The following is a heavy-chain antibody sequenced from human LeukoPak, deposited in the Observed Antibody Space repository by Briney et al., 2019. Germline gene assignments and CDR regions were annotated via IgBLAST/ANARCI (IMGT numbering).Heavy chain of an antibody. J-gene: IGHJ4*02. D-gene: IGHD6-13*01. V-gene: IGHV3-23*01. CDR2: ISGSGGST. CDR1: GFTFSSYA. Sequence: GGSLRLSCAASGFTFSSYAMSWVRQAPGKGLEWVSAISGSGGSTYYADSVKGRFTISRNNSKNTLYLQMNSLRAEDTAVYYCAFLSPGYSSSWRDDYWGQGTLVTVSS. CDR3: AFLSPGYSSSWRDDY.